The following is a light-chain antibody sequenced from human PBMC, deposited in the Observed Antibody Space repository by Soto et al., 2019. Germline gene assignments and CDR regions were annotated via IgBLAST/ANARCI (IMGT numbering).Light chain of an antibody. V-gene: IGLV2-14*03. J-gene: IGLJ2*01. Sequence: QSALTQPASVSGSPGQSITISCIGTSSDIGTDNYVSWYQQHPGKVPKLIIYEVNNRPSGVSPRFSGSKSGNTASLTISGLQTEDEADYYYSSYTNGVIFGRGTKVTVL. CDR1: SSDIGTDNY. CDR2: EVN. CDR3: SSYTNGVI.